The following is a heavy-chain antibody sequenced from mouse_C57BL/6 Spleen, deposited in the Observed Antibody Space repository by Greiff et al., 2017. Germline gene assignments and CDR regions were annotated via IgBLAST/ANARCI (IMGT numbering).Heavy chain of an antibody. CDR3: ARRDSSGYVGY. J-gene: IGHJ2*01. CDR1: GYTFTSYT. D-gene: IGHD3-2*02. Sequence: VKLMESGAELARPGASVKMSCKASGYTFTSYTMHWVKQRPGQGLEWIGYINPSSGYTKYNQKFKDKATLTADKSSSTAYMQLSSLTSEDSAVYYCARRDSSGYVGYWGQGTTLTVSS. CDR2: INPSSGYT. V-gene: IGHV1-4*01.